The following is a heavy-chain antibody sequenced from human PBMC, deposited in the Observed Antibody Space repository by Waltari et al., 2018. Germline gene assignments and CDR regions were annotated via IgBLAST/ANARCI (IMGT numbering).Heavy chain of an antibody. CDR3: ATVPTDISTAGDAFDI. CDR2: MYYSGAT. V-gene: IGHV4-39*07. Sequence: QFPAPGPSLVKPSETLSLTCTVSGGLVSDTSSYLGWIRQAPGKPLEWIGNMYYSGATYYNPSLKGRVTLSVDTSKNLFSLELISVTAADAAVYYCATVPTDISTAGDAFDIWGPGTMVIVSS. J-gene: IGHJ3*02. CDR1: GGLVSDTSSY. D-gene: IGHD3-9*01.